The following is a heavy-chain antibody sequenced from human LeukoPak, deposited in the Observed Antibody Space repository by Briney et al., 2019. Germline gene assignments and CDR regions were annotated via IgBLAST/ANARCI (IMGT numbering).Heavy chain of an antibody. Sequence: SGPALVKPTQTLTLTCTFSGFSLSTSGMCVSWIRQPPGKALEWLARIDWDDDKYYSTSLKTRLTISKDTSKNQVVLTMTNMDPVDTATYYCARTNWNDEEYYYYMDVWGKGTTVTVSS. CDR3: ARTNWNDEEYYYYMDV. J-gene: IGHJ6*03. CDR1: GFSLSTSGMC. D-gene: IGHD1-1*01. V-gene: IGHV2-70*11. CDR2: IDWDDDK.